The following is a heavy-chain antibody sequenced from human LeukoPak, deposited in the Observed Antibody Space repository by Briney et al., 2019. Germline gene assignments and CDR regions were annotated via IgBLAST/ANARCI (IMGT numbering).Heavy chain of an antibody. D-gene: IGHD3-16*01. CDR1: GFTFSSYS. CDR3: AKERDRCYYGGGSQKE. Sequence: SGGSLRLSCAASGFTFSSYSMSWVRQAPGKGLEWVSSISGIGGSTYYADSVKGRFTISRDNCKNSLFLQMNSLRAADPALYYCAKERDRCYYGGGSQKEWGQGTLVTVSS. CDR2: ISGIGGST. V-gene: IGHV3-23*01. J-gene: IGHJ4*02.